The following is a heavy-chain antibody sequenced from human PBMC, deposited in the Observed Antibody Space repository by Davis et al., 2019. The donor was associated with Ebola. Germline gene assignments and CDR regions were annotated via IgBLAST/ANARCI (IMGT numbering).Heavy chain of an antibody. CDR2: INHSGST. J-gene: IGHJ4*02. CDR1: GGSFSGYY. V-gene: IGHV4-34*01. CDR3: AREGPDFEFGVVITGGHFDY. D-gene: IGHD3-3*01. Sequence: SETLSLTCAVYGGSFSGYYWSWIRQPPGKGLEWIGEINHSGSTNYNPSLKSRVTISVDTSKNQFSLKLSSVTAADTAVYYCAREGPDFEFGVVITGGHFDYWGQGTLVTVSS.